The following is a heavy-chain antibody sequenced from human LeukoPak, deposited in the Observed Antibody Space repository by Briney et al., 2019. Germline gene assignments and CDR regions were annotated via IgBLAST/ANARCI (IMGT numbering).Heavy chain of an antibody. CDR1: GFTFSSYG. Sequence: GGSLRLSCAASGFTFSSYGMHWVRQAPGKGLEWVAVIWYDGSNKYYADSVKGRFTISRDNSKSTVYLQMNSLRVEDAAVYYCSKDLTSDFGGDLDPWGQGTLVTVSS. J-gene: IGHJ5*02. V-gene: IGHV3-33*06. CDR3: SKDLTSDFGGDLDP. CDR2: IWYDGSNK. D-gene: IGHD3-10*01.